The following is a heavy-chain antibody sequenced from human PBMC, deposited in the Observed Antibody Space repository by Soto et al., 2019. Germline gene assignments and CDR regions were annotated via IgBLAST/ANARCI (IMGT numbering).Heavy chain of an antibody. CDR2: IQSGGPT. V-gene: IGHV3-66*01. CDR3: ARADILVMNDYGGIAFGMDV. Sequence: GGSLRLSCAASGFTVSSKYMSWVRQAPGKGLEWVSLIQSGGPTYYADSVKGRFTISRDTSENTLHLQMDSLRAEDTAVYYCARADILVMNDYGGIAFGMDVWGQGTTVTVSS. D-gene: IGHD4-17*01. CDR1: GFTVSSKY. J-gene: IGHJ6*02.